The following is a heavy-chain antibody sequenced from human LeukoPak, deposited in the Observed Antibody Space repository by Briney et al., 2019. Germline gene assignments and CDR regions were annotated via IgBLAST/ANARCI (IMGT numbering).Heavy chain of an antibody. J-gene: IGHJ4*02. Sequence: GGSLRLSCAASGFTFSRNGMTWVRQPPGKGLEWVSAISGSGGNTYYADSVKGRFTISRDNSKNTLYLRMNSLRAEDTAVYYCAKDRRAGSYDYWGQGTLVTVSS. CDR3: AKDRRAGSYDY. CDR1: GFTFSRNG. CDR2: ISGSGGNT. V-gene: IGHV3-23*01. D-gene: IGHD3-10*01.